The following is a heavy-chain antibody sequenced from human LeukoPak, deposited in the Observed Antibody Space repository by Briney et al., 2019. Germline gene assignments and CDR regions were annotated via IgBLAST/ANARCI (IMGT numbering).Heavy chain of an antibody. V-gene: IGHV1-46*01. Sequence: EASVKVSCKASGYTFSNYCIHWVRQAPGQGLEWMGKINPSGGRTVYAQKFQGRVTVTRDTSTSAVYMDLSSLRSGDAAVYYCVRELAGGYFDYWGQGTLVTVSS. CDR1: GYTFSNYC. D-gene: IGHD4-23*01. CDR3: VRELAGGYFDY. CDR2: INPSGGRT. J-gene: IGHJ4*02.